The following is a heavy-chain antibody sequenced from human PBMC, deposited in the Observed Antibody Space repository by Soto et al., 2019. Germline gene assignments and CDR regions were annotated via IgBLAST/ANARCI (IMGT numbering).Heavy chain of an antibody. V-gene: IGHV4-59*01. CDR3: ARRPRGAAAADYYYYGMDV. J-gene: IGHJ6*02. CDR2: IYYSGST. D-gene: IGHD6-13*01. Sequence: SETLSLTCSVSGDAISSYYWSWIRQPPGKGLEWIGYIYYSGSTNYNPSLKSRVTISVDTSKNQFSLKLSSVTAADTAVYYCARRPRGAAAADYYYYGMDVWGQGTTVTVSS. CDR1: GDAISSYY.